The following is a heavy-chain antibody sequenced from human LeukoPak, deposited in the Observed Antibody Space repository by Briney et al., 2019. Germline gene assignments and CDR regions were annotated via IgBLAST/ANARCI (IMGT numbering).Heavy chain of an antibody. CDR2: IKEDGSGK. D-gene: IGHD1-1*01. V-gene: IGHV3-7*01. Sequence: PGGSLRLSCAASGFTFSTYWMSWVRQAPGKGLEWVANIKEDGSGKYYADSVKGRFTISRDNAKNSLYLQMNSLRAGDTAVYYCARDFYNLFDYCGQGTLLTVSS. CDR3: ARDFYNLFDY. J-gene: IGHJ4*02. CDR1: GFTFSTYW.